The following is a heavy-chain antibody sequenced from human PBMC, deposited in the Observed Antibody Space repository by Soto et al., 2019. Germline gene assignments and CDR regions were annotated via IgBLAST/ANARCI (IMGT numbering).Heavy chain of an antibody. J-gene: IGHJ5*02. CDR3: SRRAPEGFDP. Sequence: SETLSLTCTVSGGSIATSSYFWAWIRRPPGKGLEWIGSIDYRGTIYDNPSLKSRVTISVDTSKNHFSLKLDSVTAADTALYYCSRRAPEGFDPWGQGTLVTVSS. CDR1: GGSIATSSYF. V-gene: IGHV4-39*02. CDR2: IDYRGTI.